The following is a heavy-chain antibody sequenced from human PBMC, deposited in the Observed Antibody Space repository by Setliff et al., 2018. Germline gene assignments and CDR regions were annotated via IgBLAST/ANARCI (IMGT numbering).Heavy chain of an antibody. Sequence: GGSLRLSCAAPGFTFSTYRMHWVRQAPGKGLEWVAVIWDDGVKKYHADSVKGRFTISRDNSKNTLYLQMNSLRPEDTAVYYCARTCSGSGCYAGLESWGQGTPVTV. CDR3: ARTCSGSGCYAGLES. D-gene: IGHD2-15*01. CDR2: IWDDGVKK. V-gene: IGHV3-33*08. J-gene: IGHJ4*02. CDR1: GFTFSTYR.